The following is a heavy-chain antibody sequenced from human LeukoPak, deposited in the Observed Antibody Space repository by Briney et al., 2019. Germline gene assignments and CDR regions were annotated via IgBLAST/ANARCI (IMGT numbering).Heavy chain of an antibody. V-gene: IGHV4-59*08. CDR2: IYSSGTT. J-gene: IGHJ6*02. D-gene: IGHD6-19*01. CDR3: ARQSSGQRLGMDV. Sequence: SETLSLTCTVSGGSFSSYYWSWIRQPPGKGLEWIGYIYSSGTTNYHTSLKGPGTISIDTSKNQFSLKLTSVTAADTAVYYCARQSSGQRLGMDVWGQGTTVTVSS. CDR1: GGSFSSYY.